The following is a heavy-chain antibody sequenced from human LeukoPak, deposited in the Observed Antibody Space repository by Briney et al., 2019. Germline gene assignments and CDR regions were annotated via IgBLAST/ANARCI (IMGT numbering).Heavy chain of an antibody. J-gene: IGHJ4*02. CDR1: GYTFTSYA. V-gene: IGHV7-4-1*02. Sequence: ASVKVSCKASGYTFTSYAMNWVRQAPGQGLEWMGWINTNTGNPTYAQGFTGRFVFSLDTSVSTAYLQTSSLKAEDTVVYYCARPYCSSTSCYDYWGQGTLVTVSS. CDR3: ARPYCSSTSCYDY. CDR2: INTNTGNP. D-gene: IGHD2-2*01.